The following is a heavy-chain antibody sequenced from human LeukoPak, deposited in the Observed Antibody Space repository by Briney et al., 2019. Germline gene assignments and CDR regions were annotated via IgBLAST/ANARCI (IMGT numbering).Heavy chain of an antibody. J-gene: IGHJ5*02. Sequence: SETLSLTCTVSGCSISSYYWSWIRQPPGKGLEWIGYIYYSGSTNYNPSLKSRVTISVDTSKNQFYLKLSSVTAADTAVYYCARDYPLWVGDRSFDPWGQGSLVTVSS. D-gene: IGHD3-10*01. CDR1: GCSISSYY. CDR2: IYYSGST. CDR3: ARDYPLWVGDRSFDP. V-gene: IGHV4-59*01.